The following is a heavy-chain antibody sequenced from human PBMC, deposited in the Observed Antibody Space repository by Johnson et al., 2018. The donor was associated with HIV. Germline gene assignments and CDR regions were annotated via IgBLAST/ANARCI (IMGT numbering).Heavy chain of an antibody. Sequence: VQLVESGGALVQPGRSLRLSCAASGFTFDDYAMHWVRQAPGKGLEWVSGINWNGGSTGYADSVQGRFTISRDNAKNSLYLQINSLRAEDTALYYCAGRFYYDSSGYYSAAFDIWGQGTMVTVSS. J-gene: IGHJ3*02. CDR3: AGRFYYDSSGYYSAAFDI. D-gene: IGHD3-22*01. CDR1: GFTFDDYA. V-gene: IGHV3-9*01. CDR2: INWNGGST.